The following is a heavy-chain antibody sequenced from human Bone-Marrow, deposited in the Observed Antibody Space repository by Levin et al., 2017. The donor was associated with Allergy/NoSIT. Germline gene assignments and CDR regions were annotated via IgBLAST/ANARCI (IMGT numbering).Heavy chain of an antibody. CDR2: ITDDGGGT. CDR3: GTGSFDF. J-gene: IGHJ4*02. Sequence: ETLSLTCEASGFSFSMDWMTWIRQAPGRGPEWVASITDDGGGTFYADSVTGRFIISRDNAKYSVFLQMNSLTAEDTAYYHCGTGSFDFRGQGLPVTVSS. V-gene: IGHV3-7*01. CDR1: GFSFSMDW.